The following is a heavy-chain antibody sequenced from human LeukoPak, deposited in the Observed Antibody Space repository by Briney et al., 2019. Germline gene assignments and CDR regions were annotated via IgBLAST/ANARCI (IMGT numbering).Heavy chain of an antibody. D-gene: IGHD4-23*01. J-gene: IGHJ6*02. CDR3: ARDSTVVTAYGMDV. Sequence: SETLSLTCAVYGGSFSGYYWSWIRQPPGKGLEWIGEINHSGSTNYNPSLKSRVTISVDTSKNQFSLKLSSVTAADTAVYYCARDSTVVTAYGMDVWGQGTTVTVSS. CDR1: GGSFSGYY. CDR2: INHSGST. V-gene: IGHV4-34*01.